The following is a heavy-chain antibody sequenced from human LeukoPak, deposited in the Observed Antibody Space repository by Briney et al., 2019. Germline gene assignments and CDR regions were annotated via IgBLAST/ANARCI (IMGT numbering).Heavy chain of an antibody. J-gene: IGHJ3*02. CDR3: ARVSVPAAMIVQDCTNGVCYLDI. CDR1: GGSISSYY. D-gene: IGHD2-8*01. CDR2: IYYSGST. V-gene: IGHV4-59*01. Sequence: PSETLSLTCTVSGGSISSYYWSWIRQPPGKGLEWIGYIYYSGSTNYNPSLKSRVTISVDTSKNQFSLKLSSVTAADTAVYYCARVSVPAAMIVQDCTNGVCYLDIWGQGTMVTVSS.